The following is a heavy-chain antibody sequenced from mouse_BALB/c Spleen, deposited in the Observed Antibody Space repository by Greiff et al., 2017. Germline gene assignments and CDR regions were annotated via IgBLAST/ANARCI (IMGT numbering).Heavy chain of an antibody. CDR2: INPSTGYT. Sequence: QVQLQQSGAELAKPGASVKMSCKASGYTFTSYWMHWVKQRPGQGLEWIGYINPSTGYTEYNQKFKDKATLTADKSSSTAYMQLSSLTSEDSAVYSCARNYGSSYGDYWGQGTTLTVSS. J-gene: IGHJ2*01. D-gene: IGHD1-1*01. V-gene: IGHV1-7*01. CDR3: ARNYGSSYGDY. CDR1: GYTFTSYW.